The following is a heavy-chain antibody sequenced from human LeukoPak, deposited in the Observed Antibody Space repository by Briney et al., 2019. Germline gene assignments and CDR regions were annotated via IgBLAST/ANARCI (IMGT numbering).Heavy chain of an antibody. J-gene: IGHJ4*02. Sequence: PGGSLRLSCAASGFXFSDYYITWVRQAPGKGLEWVSYISGSGTYTYYADSVKGRFTISRDNAKNSLYLQMNSLGPDDTAVYYCAREWRSSGCFDHWGQGNLVTVSS. CDR2: ISGSGTYT. CDR1: GFXFSDYY. D-gene: IGHD6-19*01. CDR3: AREWRSSGCFDH. V-gene: IGHV3-11*05.